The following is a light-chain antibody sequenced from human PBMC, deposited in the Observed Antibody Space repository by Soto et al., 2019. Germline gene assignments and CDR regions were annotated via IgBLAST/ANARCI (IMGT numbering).Light chain of an antibody. CDR3: QQSYSTPFT. V-gene: IGKV1-39*01. Sequence: DIQMTQSPSSLSASVGDRVTITCRASQSISSYLNWYQQKPGKAPKLLIYAASSLQSGVPSRCSGSGSETDFTLTISSLQPEDFATYYCQQSYSTPFTFGPGTKVDIK. CDR2: AAS. CDR1: QSISSY. J-gene: IGKJ3*01.